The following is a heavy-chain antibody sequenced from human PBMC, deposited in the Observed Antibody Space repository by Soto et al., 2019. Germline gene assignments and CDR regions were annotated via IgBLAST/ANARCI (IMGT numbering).Heavy chain of an antibody. Sequence: QVQLQESGPGLVKPSQTLSLTCTVSGGSISSGGYYWSWIRQHPGKGLEWIGYIYYSGSTYYNPSLKSRVTISVDTSKNQFSLKLSSVTAADTAVYYCARAYDSSGYYYMVYFDYWGQGTRVTVSS. V-gene: IGHV4-31*03. CDR2: IYYSGST. D-gene: IGHD3-22*01. J-gene: IGHJ4*02. CDR1: GGSISSGGYY. CDR3: ARAYDSSGYYYMVYFDY.